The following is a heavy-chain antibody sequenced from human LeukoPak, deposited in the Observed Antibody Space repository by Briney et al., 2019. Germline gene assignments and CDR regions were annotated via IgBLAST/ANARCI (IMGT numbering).Heavy chain of an antibody. V-gene: IGHV4-39*02. Sequence: PSGTLSLTCTVSGGSISSSSYYWGWIRQPPGKGLEWIGSIYYSGSTYYNPSLKSRVTISVDTSKNQFSLKLSSVTAADTAVYYCARDLYGSGSNTPPLFWLWGQGTLVTVSS. CDR2: IYYSGST. CDR3: ARDLYGSGSNTPPLFWL. J-gene: IGHJ4*02. D-gene: IGHD3-10*01. CDR1: GGSISSSSYY.